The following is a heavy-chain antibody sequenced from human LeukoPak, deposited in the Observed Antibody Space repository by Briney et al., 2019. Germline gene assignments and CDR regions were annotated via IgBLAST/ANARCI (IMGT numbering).Heavy chain of an antibody. Sequence: GGSLRLSCAASGFTFSSYSMNWVRQAPGKGLEWVSYISSSSSTIYYADSVKGRFTISRDNSKNTLYLQMNSLRAEDTAVYYCARGPCSSTSCYGGYYFDYWGQGTLVTVSS. CDR3: ARGPCSSTSCYGGYYFDY. J-gene: IGHJ4*02. CDR1: GFTFSSYS. D-gene: IGHD2-2*01. V-gene: IGHV3-48*01. CDR2: ISSSSSTI.